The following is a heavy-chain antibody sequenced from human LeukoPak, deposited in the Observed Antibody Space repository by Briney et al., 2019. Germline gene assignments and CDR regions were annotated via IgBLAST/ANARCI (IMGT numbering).Heavy chain of an antibody. CDR3: TRAGSYGYYWYFDL. CDR1: GXSVSGNSAT. D-gene: IGHD5-18*01. J-gene: IGHJ2*01. Sequence: SQTLSLTCAISGXSVSGNSATWNWIRQSPSRGLEWLIRTYYRSKWYNDYAVSVKSRITISPDTSKNQFSLQLNSVPPEDTAAYYCTRAGSYGYYWYFDLWGRGTLVTVSS. CDR2: TYYRSKWYN. V-gene: IGHV6-1*01.